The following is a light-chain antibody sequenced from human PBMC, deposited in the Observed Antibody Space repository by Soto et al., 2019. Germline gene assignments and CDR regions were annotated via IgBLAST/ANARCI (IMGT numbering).Light chain of an antibody. CDR3: QQYGS. CDR2: EVS. Sequence: EIVMTQSPLSLSATPRQPASISCKSSQSLLHSNGKTYLYWYVQKSGQPPKLLIYEVSNRFSGVSERFSGSGAGTDFTLKISRVEAEDVGVYYCQQYGSFGQGTKVDI. J-gene: IGKJ1*01. CDR1: QSLLHSNGKTY. V-gene: IGKV2D-29*01.